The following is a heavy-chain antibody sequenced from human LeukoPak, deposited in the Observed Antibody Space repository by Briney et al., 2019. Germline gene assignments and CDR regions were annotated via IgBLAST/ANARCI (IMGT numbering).Heavy chain of an antibody. CDR2: ISGSGGST. CDR3: AKDSRYDFWSGPLQAFDV. V-gene: IGHV3-23*01. D-gene: IGHD3-3*01. CDR1: GFTFSSYA. Sequence: GGSLRLSCAASGFTFSSYAMSWVRQAPGKGLEWVSAISGSGGSTYYADSVKGRFTISRDNSKNTLYLQMNSLRAEDTAVYYCAKDSRYDFWSGPLQAFDVWGQGTMVTVSS. J-gene: IGHJ3*01.